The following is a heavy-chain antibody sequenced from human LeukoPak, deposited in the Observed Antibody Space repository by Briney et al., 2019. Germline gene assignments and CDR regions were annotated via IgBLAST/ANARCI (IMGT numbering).Heavy chain of an antibody. J-gene: IGHJ3*02. Sequence: SETLSLTCTVSGGSISSYYWGWIRQPPGKGLEWIGSILYIGGTYYNPSLKSRVTISVDTSKNQFSLKLSSVTAADTAVYYCARSDSSRAGVFDIWGQGTMVTVSS. V-gene: IGHV4-39*07. CDR1: GGSISSYY. D-gene: IGHD3-22*01. CDR2: ILYIGGT. CDR3: ARSDSSRAGVFDI.